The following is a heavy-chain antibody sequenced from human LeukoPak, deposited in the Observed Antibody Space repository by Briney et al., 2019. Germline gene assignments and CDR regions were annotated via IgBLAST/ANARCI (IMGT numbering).Heavy chain of an antibody. D-gene: IGHD3-22*01. CDR3: ARGTLDSSDYYYWFDY. Sequence: SETLSLTCTVSGGSISSYYWSWIRQPPGKGLEWIGYIYYSGSTNYNPSLKSRVTISVDTSKNQFSLKLSSVTAADTAVYYCARGTLDSSDYYYWFDYWGQGTLFTVSS. CDR1: GGSISSYY. J-gene: IGHJ4*02. V-gene: IGHV4-59*01. CDR2: IYYSGST.